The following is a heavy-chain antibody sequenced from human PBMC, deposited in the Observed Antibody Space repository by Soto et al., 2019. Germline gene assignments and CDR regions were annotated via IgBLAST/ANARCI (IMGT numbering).Heavy chain of an antibody. J-gene: IGHJ4*02. CDR3: ARRRYSSSWYSPGIDY. D-gene: IGHD6-13*01. CDR1: GGSFSGYY. CDR2: VNHSGST. V-gene: IGHV4-34*01. Sequence: KASETLSLTCAVYGGSFSGYYWSWIRQPPGKGLEWIGEVNHSGSTNYNPSLKSRVTISVDTSKNQFSLKLSSVTAADTAVYYCARRRYSSSWYSPGIDYWGQGTLVTVSS.